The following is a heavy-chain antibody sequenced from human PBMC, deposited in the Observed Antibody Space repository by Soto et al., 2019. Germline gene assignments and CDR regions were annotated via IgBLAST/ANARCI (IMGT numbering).Heavy chain of an antibody. Sequence: QMQLVESGGGVVQPGTSLRLSCAASGFSFSSRGMHWVRQAPGKGLEWVAVISYDENHKLYTDSVKGRFTISRDNSRNVLYLQMNSLRTEDSAVYYCAGEVATGYWGQGTLVTVSS. CDR1: GFSFSSRG. D-gene: IGHD5-12*01. CDR2: ISYDENHK. J-gene: IGHJ4*02. V-gene: IGHV3-30*03. CDR3: AGEVATGY.